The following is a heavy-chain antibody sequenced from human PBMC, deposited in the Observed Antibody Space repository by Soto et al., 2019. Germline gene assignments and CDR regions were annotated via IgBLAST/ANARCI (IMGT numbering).Heavy chain of an antibody. Sequence: QVQLVQSGAEVKKPGASVKVSCKASGVTFSSYDISWVRQAPGQGLEWMGGIIPIFGTPNYATKFQGRVTITSYESTSTDYMELRSLRSEDTAVYYCSVIAAPLYYYGMDVWGQGTTVTVSS. CDR3: SVIAAPLYYYGMDV. CDR2: IIPIFGTP. J-gene: IGHJ6*02. CDR1: GVTFSSYD. D-gene: IGHD6-13*01. V-gene: IGHV1-69*05.